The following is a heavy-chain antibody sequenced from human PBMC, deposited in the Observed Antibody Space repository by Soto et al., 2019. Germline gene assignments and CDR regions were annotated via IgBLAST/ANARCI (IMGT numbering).Heavy chain of an antibody. CDR3: VRDYDYVWGSYRLDY. CDR2: ISAYNGNT. V-gene: IGHV1-18*01. CDR1: GYTFANYG. J-gene: IGHJ4*02. D-gene: IGHD3-16*02. Sequence: ASVKVSCKASGYTFANYGITWVRQAPGQGLEWVGGISAYNGNTNYGQKFQGRVTMTTDTSTSTAYMELRNLRSDDTAVYYCVRDYDYVWGSYRLDYWGQGTPVTVSS.